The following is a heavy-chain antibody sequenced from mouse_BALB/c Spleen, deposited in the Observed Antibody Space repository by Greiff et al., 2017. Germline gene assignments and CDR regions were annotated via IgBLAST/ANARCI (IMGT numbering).Heavy chain of an antibody. CDR1: GYTFTDYW. CDR2: IDTSDSYT. CDR3: ARSMITTPWFAY. Sequence: QVQLQQPGAELVMPGASVKMSCKASGYTFTDYWMHWVKQRPGQGLEWIGAIDTSDSYTSYNQKFKGKATLTVDESSSTAYMQLSSLTSEDSAVYYCARSMITTPWFAYWGQGTLVTVSA. V-gene: IGHV1-69*01. D-gene: IGHD2-4*01. J-gene: IGHJ3*01.